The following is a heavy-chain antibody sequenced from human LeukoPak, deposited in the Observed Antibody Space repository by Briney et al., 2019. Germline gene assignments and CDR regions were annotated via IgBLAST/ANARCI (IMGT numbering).Heavy chain of an antibody. CDR3: ARFDILTGYSSYDFDY. V-gene: IGHV3-21*01. D-gene: IGHD3-9*01. CDR2: ISSSSSYI. Sequence: GGSLRLSCAASGFTFSSYSMNWVRQAPGKGLEWVSSISSSSSYIYYADSVKGRFTISRDNAKNSLYLQMNSLRAEDTAVYYCARFDILTGYSSYDFDYWGQGTLVTVSS. J-gene: IGHJ4*02. CDR1: GFTFSSYS.